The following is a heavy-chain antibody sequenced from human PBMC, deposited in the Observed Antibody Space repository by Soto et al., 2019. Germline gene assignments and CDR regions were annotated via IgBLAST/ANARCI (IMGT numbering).Heavy chain of an antibody. CDR3: ARGLSSGWYEVSYY. Sequence: QVQLVQSGAEVKKPGASVKVSCKASGYTFTSYDINWVRQATGQGLEWMGWMNPNSGNTAYAQKFQGRVTKTRNTSISTAYMELSSLRSEDTAVYYCARGLSSGWYEVSYYWGQGTLVTVSS. J-gene: IGHJ4*02. D-gene: IGHD6-19*01. V-gene: IGHV1-8*01. CDR2: MNPNSGNT. CDR1: GYTFTSYD.